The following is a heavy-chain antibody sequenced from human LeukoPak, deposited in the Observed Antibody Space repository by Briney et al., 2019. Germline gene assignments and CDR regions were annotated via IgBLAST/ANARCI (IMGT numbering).Heavy chain of an antibody. D-gene: IGHD3-16*02. J-gene: IGHJ4*02. CDR3: ARIGLRGVIISRPLDY. CDR1: GYTFTSYG. Sequence: ASVKVSCKASGYTFTSYGISWVRQAPGQGLEWMGWISAYNGNTNYAQKLQGRVTMTRNTSISTAYMELSSLRSEDTAVYYCARIGLRGVIISRPLDYWGQGTLVTVSS. V-gene: IGHV1-18*01. CDR2: ISAYNGNT.